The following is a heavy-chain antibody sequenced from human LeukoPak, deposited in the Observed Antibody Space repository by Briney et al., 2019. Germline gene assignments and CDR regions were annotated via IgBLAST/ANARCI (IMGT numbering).Heavy chain of an antibody. Sequence: GGSLRLSCAASGFTFSSYGMHWVRQAPGKGLEWVAVIWYDGSNKYYADSVKGRFTISRDNSKNTLYLQMNSLRAEDTALYYCAKAVNGGNSAFDYWGQGTLVTVSS. CDR1: GFTFSSYG. CDR2: IWYDGSNK. J-gene: IGHJ4*02. CDR3: AKAVNGGNSAFDY. D-gene: IGHD4-23*01. V-gene: IGHV3-30*02.